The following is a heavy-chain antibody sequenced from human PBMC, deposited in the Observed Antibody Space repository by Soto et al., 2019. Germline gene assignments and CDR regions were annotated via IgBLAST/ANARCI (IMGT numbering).Heavy chain of an antibody. CDR3: AKRASGSSNWYFDL. V-gene: IGHV4-59*01. Sequence: SETLSLTCTVSGGSISSCCWSWIRQPPGKGLEWIGYIYYSGSTNYNPSLKSRVTISVDTSKNQFSLKLSSVTAADTAVYYCAKRASGSSNWYFDLWGRGTLVTVSS. J-gene: IGHJ2*01. CDR2: IYYSGST. CDR1: GGSISSCC. D-gene: IGHD2-2*01.